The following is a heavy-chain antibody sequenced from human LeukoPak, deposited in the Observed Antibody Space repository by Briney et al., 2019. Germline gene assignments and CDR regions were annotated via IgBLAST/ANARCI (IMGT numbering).Heavy chain of an antibody. CDR3: ARTFIDWGSYRPDAFDI. D-gene: IGHD3-16*02. J-gene: IGHJ3*02. CDR2: IYYSGST. Sequence: TLSLTCTVSGGSISSTSYYWGWVRQPPGKGLEWIGYIYYSGSTYYNPSLKSRVTISVDTSKNQFSLKLSSVTAADTAVYYCARTFIDWGSYRPDAFDIWGQGTMVTVSS. CDR1: GGSISSTSYY. V-gene: IGHV4-31*03.